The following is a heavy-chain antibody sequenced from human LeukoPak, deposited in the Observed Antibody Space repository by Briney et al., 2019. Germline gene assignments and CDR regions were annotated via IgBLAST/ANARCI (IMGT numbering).Heavy chain of an antibody. D-gene: IGHD3-10*01. J-gene: IGHJ4*02. CDR1: GFTFDDYA. CDR3: AKDKSSDGEYYFDY. CDR2: ISWNSGSI. V-gene: IGHV3-9*03. Sequence: GGSLRLSCAASGFTFDDYAMHWVRQAPGTGLGWVSGISWNSGSIGYADSVKGRFITSRDNAKNSLYLQMNSLRAEEMALYSCAKDKSSDGEYYFDYWGQGTLVTVSS.